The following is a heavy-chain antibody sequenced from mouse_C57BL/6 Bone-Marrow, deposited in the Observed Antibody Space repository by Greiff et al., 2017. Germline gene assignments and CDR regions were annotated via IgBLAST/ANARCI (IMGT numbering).Heavy chain of an antibody. V-gene: IGHV1-76*01. Sequence: QVQLQQSGAELVRPGASVKLSCKASGYTFTDYYINWVKQRPGQGLEWIARIYPGSGNTYYNEKFKGKATLTAEKSSSTAYMQLSSLTSEDSAVYFCARVRGGPWFAYWGQGTLVTVSA. CDR3: ARVRGGPWFAY. D-gene: IGHD1-1*02. J-gene: IGHJ3*01. CDR1: GYTFTDYY. CDR2: IYPGSGNT.